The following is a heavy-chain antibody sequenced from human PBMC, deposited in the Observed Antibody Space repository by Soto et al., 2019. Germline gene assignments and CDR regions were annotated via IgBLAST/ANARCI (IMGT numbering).Heavy chain of an antibody. Sequence: EVQLLESGGGLVQPGGSLRLSCAASGFTFSTYAMNWVRQAPGKGLKWVSALCSNGGCAYYSDSVRGRFTMSRDNSKNTLYLQMNSLRAEDTAIYYCARISAGSASDYWGQGTLVTVSS. CDR2: LCSNGGCA. CDR1: GFTFSTYA. D-gene: IGHD3-10*01. CDR3: ARISAGSASDY. V-gene: IGHV3-23*01. J-gene: IGHJ4*02.